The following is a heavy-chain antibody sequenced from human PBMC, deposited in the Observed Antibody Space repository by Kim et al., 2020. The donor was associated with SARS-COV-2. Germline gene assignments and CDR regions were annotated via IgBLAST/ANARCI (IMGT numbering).Heavy chain of an antibody. D-gene: IGHD6-13*01. Sequence: SETLSLTCAVYGGSFSGYYWSWIRQPPGKGLEWIGEINHSGSTNYNPSLKSRVTISVDTSKNQFSLKLSSVTAADTAVYYCARALPLTIAAAGTGWFDPWGQGTLVTVSS. CDR3: ARALPLTIAAAGTGWFDP. CDR2: INHSGST. V-gene: IGHV4-34*01. CDR1: GGSFSGYY. J-gene: IGHJ5*02.